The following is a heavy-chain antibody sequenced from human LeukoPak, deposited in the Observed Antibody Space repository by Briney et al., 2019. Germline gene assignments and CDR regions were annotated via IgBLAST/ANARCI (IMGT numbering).Heavy chain of an antibody. Sequence: SETLSLTCTVSGDSISIGSYYWSWIRQPAGKGLEWIGRIYSNGDTKFNPSLKSRVTISLDTSKNQFSLKLSSATAADTAVYYCASRHSKQQPYYYYMDIWGKGTTVTVSS. V-gene: IGHV4-61*02. D-gene: IGHD6-13*01. CDR2: IYSNGDT. CDR1: GDSISIGSYY. CDR3: ASRHSKQQPYYYYMDI. J-gene: IGHJ6*03.